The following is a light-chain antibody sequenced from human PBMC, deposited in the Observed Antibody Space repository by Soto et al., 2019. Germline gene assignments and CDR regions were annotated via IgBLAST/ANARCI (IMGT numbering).Light chain of an antibody. CDR2: AAS. CDR1: QRISNY. J-gene: IGKJ2*01. V-gene: IGKV1-39*01. Sequence: IQMTQSPSPLSASVGDRVTITCRASQRISNYLKSYQHKPGKAPELLIYAASSLQSGVPSRFSGGGSGTDFALTISSLQPQDFGTYYCQQSYSPPYTFGQGTKMEIK. CDR3: QQSYSPPYT.